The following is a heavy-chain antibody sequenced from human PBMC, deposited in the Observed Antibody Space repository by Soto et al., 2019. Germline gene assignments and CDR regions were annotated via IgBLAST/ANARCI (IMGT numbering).Heavy chain of an antibody. CDR2: IYTSGST. D-gene: IGHD6-19*01. CDR1: VCSISIYY. CDR3: ARDLSSGWPTPYYFDY. J-gene: IGHJ4*02. V-gene: IGHV4-4*07. Sequence: PSETLSITCTVSVCSISIYYLSWIRQPAVKGLEWIGRIYTSGSTNYNPSLKSRVTMSVDTSKNQFSLKLSSVTAADTAVYYCARDLSSGWPTPYYFDYWGQGTLVTVSS.